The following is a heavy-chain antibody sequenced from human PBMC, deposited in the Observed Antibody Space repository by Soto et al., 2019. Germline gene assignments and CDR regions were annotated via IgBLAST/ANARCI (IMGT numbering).Heavy chain of an antibody. Sequence: GASVKVSFKASCYTFTSYCISWFLQSPGQGLEWMGWISAYNGNTNYAQKLQGRVTMTTDTSTSTAYMELRSLRSDDTAVYYCARDSIAVAGLFDYWGQGTLVTVSS. J-gene: IGHJ4*02. V-gene: IGHV1-18*01. CDR2: ISAYNGNT. D-gene: IGHD6-19*01. CDR1: CYTFTSYC. CDR3: ARDSIAVAGLFDY.